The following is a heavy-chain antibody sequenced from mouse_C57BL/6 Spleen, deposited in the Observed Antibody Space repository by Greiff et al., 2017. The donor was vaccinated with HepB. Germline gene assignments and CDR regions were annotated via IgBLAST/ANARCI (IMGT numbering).Heavy chain of an antibody. D-gene: IGHD2-1*01. V-gene: IGHV1-55*01. CDR2: IYPGSGST. CDR3: ARRGNGNSLGYFDV. Sequence: QVQLQQPGAELVKPGASVKMSCKASGYTFTSYWITWVKQRPGQGLEWIGDIYPGSGSTNYNEKFKSKTTLTVDTSSSTAYMQLSSLTSEDSAIYYCARRGNGNSLGYFDVWGTGTAVSVTT. J-gene: IGHJ1*03. CDR1: GYTFTSYW.